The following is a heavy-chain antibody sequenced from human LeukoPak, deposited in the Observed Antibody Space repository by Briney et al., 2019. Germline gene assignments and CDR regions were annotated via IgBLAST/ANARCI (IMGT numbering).Heavy chain of an antibody. J-gene: IGHJ3*02. CDR2: IYYSGST. Sequence: SETLSLTCTVSGGSLSSSSYYWGWIRQPPGKGLEWLGSIYYSGSTYYNPSLKSRVTISVDTSKNQFSLKLSSVTAADTAVYYCARDASPMIAAFDIWGQGTMVTVSS. CDR1: GGSLSSSSYY. V-gene: IGHV4-39*07. CDR3: ARDASPMIAAFDI. D-gene: IGHD3-22*01.